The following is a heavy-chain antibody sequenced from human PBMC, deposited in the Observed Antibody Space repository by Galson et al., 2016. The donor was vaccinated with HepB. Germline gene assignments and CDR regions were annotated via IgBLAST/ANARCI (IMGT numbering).Heavy chain of an antibody. CDR1: GYSFARFW. CDR3: ARPPYHSYGRSCLDL. D-gene: IGHD5-18*01. V-gene: IGHV5-51*03. J-gene: IGHJ5*02. Sequence: QSGAEVKKPGESLRISCEASGYSFARFWIGWVRQLPGKGLEWMGIIYHGDSDARYSPSLQGQVTTSVDKSINTAYLQWSSLKSSDTAKYYCARPPYHSYGRSCLDLWGQGTLVTVSS. CDR2: IYHGDSDA.